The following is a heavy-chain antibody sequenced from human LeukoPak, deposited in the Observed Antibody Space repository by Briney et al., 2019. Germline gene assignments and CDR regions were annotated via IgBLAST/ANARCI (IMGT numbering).Heavy chain of an antibody. J-gene: IGHJ6*03. Sequence: ASVKVSCKASGYTFTSYGISWVRQAPGQGLEWMGWISAYNGNTNYAQKLQGRVTMTTDTSTSTAYMELRSLRSDDTAVYYCASRGYSSSSLGYYYYMDVWGKGTTVTVSS. D-gene: IGHD6-6*01. V-gene: IGHV1-18*01. CDR1: GYTFTSYG. CDR2: ISAYNGNT. CDR3: ASRGYSSSSLGYYYYMDV.